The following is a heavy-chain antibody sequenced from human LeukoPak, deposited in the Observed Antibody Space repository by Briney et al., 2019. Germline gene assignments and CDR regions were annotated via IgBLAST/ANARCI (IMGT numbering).Heavy chain of an antibody. CDR3: ARGRYRNGPSDFDY. CDR1: GFTFSDYF. J-gene: IGHJ4*02. D-gene: IGHD5-18*01. Sequence: PGGSLRLSCSGSGFTFSDYFMNWIRQTPGKGLEWISYISSSGGNIKYADSVQGRFTISRDNAKNSLYLQMNSLRAEDTAVYYCARGRYRNGPSDFDYWGQGTLVTVSS. CDR2: ISSSGGNI. V-gene: IGHV3-11*04.